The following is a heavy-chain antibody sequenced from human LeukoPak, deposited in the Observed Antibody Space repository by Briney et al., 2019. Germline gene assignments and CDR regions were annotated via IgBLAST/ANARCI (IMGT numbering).Heavy chain of an antibody. Sequence: SETLSLTCTVSGGSISSYYWSWIRQPPGKGLEWIGEINHSGNTNYNPSLKSRVTILVDTSKNQSSLKLNSVTAADTAVYYCASPIYGDYTENGFDIWGQGTMVTVSS. V-gene: IGHV4-34*01. D-gene: IGHD4-17*01. CDR3: ASPIYGDYTENGFDI. J-gene: IGHJ3*02. CDR1: GGSISSYY. CDR2: INHSGNT.